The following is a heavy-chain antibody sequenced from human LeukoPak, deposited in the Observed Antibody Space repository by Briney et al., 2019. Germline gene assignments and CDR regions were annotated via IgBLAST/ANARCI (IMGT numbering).Heavy chain of an antibody. J-gene: IGHJ4*02. D-gene: IGHD5/OR15-5a*01. Sequence: GGSLRLSCAASGFTFSSYAMSWVRQAPGKGLEWVSAISGSGGSTSYADSVKGRFTISRDNSKNTLYLKMNSLRAEDKAVYYGAKLSGRDYWGQGTMVTVSS. CDR3: AKLSGRDY. CDR2: ISGSGGST. V-gene: IGHV3-23*01. CDR1: GFTFSSYA.